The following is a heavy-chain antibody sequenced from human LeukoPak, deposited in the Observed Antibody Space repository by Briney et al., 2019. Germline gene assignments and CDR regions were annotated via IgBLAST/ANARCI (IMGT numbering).Heavy chain of an antibody. J-gene: IGHJ4*02. Sequence: SETLSLTCTVSGGSISSYYWSWIRQPAGKGLEWIGRIYSSGSTKYNPSLKSRVTMTVDTSKNQFSLKLSSVTAPDTGVYYCARNNYYYDSSGYFDYFHYWGQGTLFTVSS. CDR1: GGSISSYY. CDR3: ARNNYYYDSSGYFDYFHY. CDR2: IYSSGST. V-gene: IGHV4-4*07. D-gene: IGHD3-22*01.